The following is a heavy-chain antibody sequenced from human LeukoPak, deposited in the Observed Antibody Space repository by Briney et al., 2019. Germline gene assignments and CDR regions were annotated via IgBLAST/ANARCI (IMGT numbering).Heavy chain of an antibody. D-gene: IGHD4-17*01. CDR1: GFTFSNYG. V-gene: IGHV3-30*18. CDR2: ISYDGSNK. J-gene: IGHJ4*02. CDR3: AKERRLTTAFDY. Sequence: GRSLRLSCAASGFTFSNYGMHWVRQAPGKGLEWLAVISYDGSNKYYADSVKGRFTISRDNSKNILYLQMNSLRAEDTAVYYCAKERRLTTAFDYWGQGTLVTVSS.